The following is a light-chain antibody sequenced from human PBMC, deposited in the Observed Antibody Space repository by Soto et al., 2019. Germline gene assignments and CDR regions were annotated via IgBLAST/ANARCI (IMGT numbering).Light chain of an antibody. J-gene: IGLJ3*02. V-gene: IGLV2-23*02. Sequence: QPVLTQPASVSGSPGQSITISCTGTSSDVGTYNHVSWYQQHPGKVPKLVIYDVAQRPSGVSNRFSGSKSGNTASLTISGLQAEDEADYYCCSYAGSRMWVLGGGTKLTVL. CDR2: DVA. CDR1: SSDVGTYNH. CDR3: CSYAGSRMWV.